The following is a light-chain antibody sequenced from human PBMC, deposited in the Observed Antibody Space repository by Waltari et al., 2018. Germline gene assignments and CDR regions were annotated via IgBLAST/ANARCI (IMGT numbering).Light chain of an antibody. CDR1: QSVSSSY. V-gene: IGKV3-20*01. CDR2: DAS. J-gene: IGKJ2*01. Sequence: EIVLTQSPGTLSLSPGERATLSCRASQSVSSSYLAWYQQKPGQAPRLLIFDASNRATGIPDRFSGSGSGTDFTLTISRLEPKDFAVYFCQQYSYSPNTFGQGTKLEI. CDR3: QQYSYSPNT.